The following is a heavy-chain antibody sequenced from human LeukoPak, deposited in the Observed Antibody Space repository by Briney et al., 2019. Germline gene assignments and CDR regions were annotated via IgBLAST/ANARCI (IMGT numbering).Heavy chain of an antibody. D-gene: IGHD2-2*01. Sequence: SETLSLTCTVSGGSISSYYWSWIRQPAGKGLEWIGRIYASGSTNYNPSLKSRVTISVDTSKNQFSLKLSSVTAADTAVYYCAREAIVVVPAAKGYYYMDVWGKGTTVTISS. CDR1: GGSISSYY. CDR3: AREAIVVVPAAKGYYYMDV. CDR2: IYASGST. J-gene: IGHJ6*03. V-gene: IGHV4-4*07.